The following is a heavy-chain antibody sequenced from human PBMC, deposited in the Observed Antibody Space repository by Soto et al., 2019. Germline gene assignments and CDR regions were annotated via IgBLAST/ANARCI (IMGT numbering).Heavy chain of an antibody. CDR2: ISYDGRND. V-gene: IGHV3-30*04. J-gene: IGHJ4*02. CDR1: GFTFNSYP. Sequence: QVHLVESGGGVVQPGRSLRLSGEASGFTFNSYPIHWVRQAPGKGLEWVAVISYDGRNDYYGDSVRGRFTISRDNSKNTVYLQMNSLTPEDTAVYYCVTDPYFDYWGQGTLVTVSS. CDR3: VTDPYFDY.